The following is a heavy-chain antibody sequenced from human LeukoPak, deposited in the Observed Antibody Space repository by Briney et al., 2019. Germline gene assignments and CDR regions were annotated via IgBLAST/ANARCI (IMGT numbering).Heavy chain of an antibody. CDR1: GFTFSSSA. D-gene: IGHD2-2*01. CDR3: AKFQSGAKGDLKYLFDY. CDR2: ISSSGAGI. V-gene: IGHV3-23*01. Sequence: GGSLRLSCAPSGFTFSSSAMSWVRQVPGKGLEWVSAISSSGAGIYYADSVKGRFTISRDNSKNTLYLQMSSLRAEDTAIYNCAKFQSGAKGDLKYLFDYWGQGTLVTVSS. J-gene: IGHJ4*02.